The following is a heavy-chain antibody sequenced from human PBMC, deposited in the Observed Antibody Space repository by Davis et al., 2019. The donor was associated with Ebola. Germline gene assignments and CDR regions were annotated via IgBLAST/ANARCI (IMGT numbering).Heavy chain of an antibody. D-gene: IGHD2-8*02. J-gene: IGHJ3*02. CDR1: GFTFSSYA. CDR3: AKTRSNWWNDALEI. CDR2: ISYDGSNK. V-gene: IGHV3-30-3*01. Sequence: GGSLRLSCAASGFTFSSYAMHWVRQAPGKGLEWVAVISYDGSNKYYADSVKGRFTISRDNSKNTLDLQMNSLRPEDTAVYYCAKTRSNWWNDALEIWGRGTMVIVSS.